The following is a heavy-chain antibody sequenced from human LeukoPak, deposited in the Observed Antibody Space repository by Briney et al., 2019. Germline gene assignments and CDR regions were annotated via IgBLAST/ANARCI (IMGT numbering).Heavy chain of an antibody. CDR2: ISGSGGST. D-gene: IGHD1-26*01. J-gene: IGHJ4*02. Sequence: PGGSLRLSCAASGFTFSSYAMSWVRQAPGKGLEWVSAISGSGGSTYYADSVKGRFTISRDNSKNTLFLQMNSLRADDTAVYYCAREKAGGFDFWGQGTLVTVSS. V-gene: IGHV3-23*01. CDR1: GFTFSSYA. CDR3: AREKAGGFDF.